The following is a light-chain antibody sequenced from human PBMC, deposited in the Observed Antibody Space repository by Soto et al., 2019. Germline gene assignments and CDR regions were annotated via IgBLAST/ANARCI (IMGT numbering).Light chain of an antibody. CDR1: SSDVGGYKY. Sequence: QSALTQPASVSGSPGQSITISCTGTSSDVGGYKYVSWYQQHPGKAPKLMIYEVSNRPSGVSNRFSGSKSGNTASLTISGLQAEDEAYYYCCSYTSTNSRVFGGGTKVTVL. J-gene: IGLJ3*02. CDR2: EVS. V-gene: IGLV2-14*01. CDR3: CSYTSTNSRV.